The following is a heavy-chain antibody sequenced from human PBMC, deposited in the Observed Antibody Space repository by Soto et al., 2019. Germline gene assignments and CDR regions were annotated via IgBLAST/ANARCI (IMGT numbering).Heavy chain of an antibody. CDR2: VSPPFRTS. V-gene: IGHV1-69*01. CDR3: ARVLYYGSGSYSPYGMDV. CDR1: GVSFNNNG. D-gene: IGHD3-10*01. Sequence: QVQRVQSGAEVKKPGSSVKVSCKTSGVSFNNNGIGWVRQAPGHGLEWMGGVSPPFRTSNYARKFQGRISITADASTGTVNMALSSLTSEDTAQYYCARVLYYGSGSYSPYGMDVWGRGTTVTVSS. J-gene: IGHJ6*02.